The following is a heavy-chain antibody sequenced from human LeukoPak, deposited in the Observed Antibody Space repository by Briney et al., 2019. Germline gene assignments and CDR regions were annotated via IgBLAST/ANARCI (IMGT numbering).Heavy chain of an antibody. V-gene: IGHV3-30*02. CDR1: GFTFSSYG. Sequence: PGGSLRLSCSASGFTFSSYGMHWVRQAPGKGLEWVAFIRYDETNKYYADSVKGRFTISRDNSKNTLYLHMNSLRPEATAVYYCAKISTDPYDSSGYYRPGPPDHWGQETLVTVSS. J-gene: IGHJ5*02. D-gene: IGHD3-22*01. CDR3: AKISTDPYDSSGYYRPGPPDH. CDR2: IRYDETNK.